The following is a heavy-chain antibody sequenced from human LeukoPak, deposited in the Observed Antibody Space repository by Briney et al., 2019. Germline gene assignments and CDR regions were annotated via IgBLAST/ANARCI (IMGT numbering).Heavy chain of an antibody. CDR3: ARAPSMWLTDYFDS. CDR2: ISHNGGTT. V-gene: IGHV3-64*02. D-gene: IGHD6-19*01. J-gene: IGHJ4*02. Sequence: PGGSLRLSCAASGFTFRDYSMHWVRQAPGIGLEYVSAISHNGGTTYYADSVKGRFTVSRDNSENTLYLQMGSLMVEDMAVYCCARAPSMWLTDYFDSWGQGTLVTVSS. CDR1: GFTFRDYS.